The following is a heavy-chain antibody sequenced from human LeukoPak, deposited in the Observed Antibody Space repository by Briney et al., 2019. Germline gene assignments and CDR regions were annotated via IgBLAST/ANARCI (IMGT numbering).Heavy chain of an antibody. CDR3: ARAAGSGSYLYYFDY. CDR2: MNPNSGNT. J-gene: IGHJ4*02. CDR1: GYTFTSYD. V-gene: IGHV1-8*01. D-gene: IGHD3-10*01. Sequence: ASVKVSCKASGYTFTSYDINWVRQATGQGLEWMGWMNPNSGNTGYAQKFQGRVTMTRNTSISTAYMELSRLRSDDTAVYYCARAAGSGSYLYYFDYWGQGTLVTVSS.